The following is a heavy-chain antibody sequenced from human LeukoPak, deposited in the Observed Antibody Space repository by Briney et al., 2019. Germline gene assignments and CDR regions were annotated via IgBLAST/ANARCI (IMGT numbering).Heavy chain of an antibody. CDR3: ARAQSLTAPAGTFANS. Sequence: GASVKVSCKASGDTFTGYFLHWVRRAPGQGFEWMGWINPNSGDTSYTQTFQGRVTMTRDTSISTAYMELSSLRSDDTAVYYCARAQSLTAPAGTFANSWGQGTLVTVSS. D-gene: IGHD6-13*01. CDR2: INPNSGDT. J-gene: IGHJ4*02. CDR1: GDTFTGYF. V-gene: IGHV1-2*02.